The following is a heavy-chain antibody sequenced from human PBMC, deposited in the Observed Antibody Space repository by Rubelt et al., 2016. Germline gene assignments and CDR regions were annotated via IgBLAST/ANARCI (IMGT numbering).Heavy chain of an antibody. CDR1: GFTFSSFA. J-gene: IGHJ4*02. CDR3: ATDRGSAPFDY. Sequence: EVQLVESGGGLVQPGGSLRLSCAASGFTFSSFAMNWVRQTPGKGLEWVSRINSDGSTTTYADSVKGRFTISRDNSKNTLYLQMSSLRAEDTAVYYCATDRGSAPFDYWGQGTLVTVSS. CDR2: INSDGSTT. D-gene: IGHD1-14*01. V-gene: IGHV3-74*01.